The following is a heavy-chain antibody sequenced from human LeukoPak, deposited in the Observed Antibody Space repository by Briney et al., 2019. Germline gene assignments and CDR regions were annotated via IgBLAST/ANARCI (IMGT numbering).Heavy chain of an antibody. V-gene: IGHV3-66*02. Sequence: GGSLRLSCAASGFTVSSNYMSWVRQAPGKGLEWVSVIYSGGSTYYADSVKGRFTISRDNSKNTLYLQMNSLRAEDTAVYYCARGAEYYDLWSGSTLYYFDYWGQGTLVTVSS. D-gene: IGHD3-3*01. CDR3: ARGAEYYDLWSGSTLYYFDY. CDR1: GFTVSSNY. CDR2: IYSGGST. J-gene: IGHJ4*02.